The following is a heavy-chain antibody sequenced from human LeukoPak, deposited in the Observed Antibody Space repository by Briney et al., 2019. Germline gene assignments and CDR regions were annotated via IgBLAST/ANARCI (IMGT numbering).Heavy chain of an antibody. J-gene: IGHJ4*02. V-gene: IGHV3-23*01. CDR3: AKDKAGSTAYYFDY. D-gene: IGHD6-13*01. CDR2: ISGSGGST. Sequence: GGSLRLSCAASGFTFSSYAMSWVRQAAGKGLEWVSAISGSGGSTYYADSVKGRFTISRDNSKNTLYLQMSSLRAEDTAVYYCAKDKAGSTAYYFDYWGQGTLVTVSS. CDR1: GFTFSSYA.